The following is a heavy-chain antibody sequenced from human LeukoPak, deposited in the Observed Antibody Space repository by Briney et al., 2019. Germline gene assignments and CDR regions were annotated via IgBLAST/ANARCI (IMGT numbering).Heavy chain of an antibody. V-gene: IGHV3-66*01. D-gene: IGHD5-12*01. J-gene: IGHJ4*02. Sequence: GGSLRLSCAASGFTVSSNYMSWVRQAPGKGLEWVSVIYSGGSTYYADSMKGRFTISRDNSKNTLYLQMSSLRAEDTAVYYCARDDQYGGYAGYWGQGTLVTVSS. CDR2: IYSGGST. CDR1: GFTVSSNY. CDR3: ARDDQYGGYAGY.